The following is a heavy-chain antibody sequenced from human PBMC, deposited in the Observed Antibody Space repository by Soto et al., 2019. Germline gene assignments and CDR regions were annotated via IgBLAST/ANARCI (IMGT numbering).Heavy chain of an antibody. CDR2: ISWDGGST. CDR3: SVAGTPYYYGMDV. J-gene: IGHJ6*02. CDR1: GFTFDDYT. V-gene: IGHV3-43*01. D-gene: IGHD6-19*01. Sequence: EVQLVESGGVVVQPGGSLRLSCAASGFTFDDYTMHWVRQAPGKGLEWVSLISWDGGSTYYADSVKGRFTISRDISKNSLYLQMNSLRTEDTALYYCSVAGTPYYYGMDVWGQGTTVTVSS.